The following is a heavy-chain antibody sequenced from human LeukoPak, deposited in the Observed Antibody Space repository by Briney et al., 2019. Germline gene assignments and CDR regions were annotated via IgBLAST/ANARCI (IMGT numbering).Heavy chain of an antibody. Sequence: SETLSLTCTVSGGSIGSSSYYWSWIRQPPGKGLEWIGWIYYSGSTTYSPSLRGRVTISVDTSKSQVSLTLSSVTAADTAVYYCARQIDRYVYFDHWGQGTLVTVSS. CDR2: IYYSGST. V-gene: IGHV4-61*05. CDR3: ARQIDRYVYFDH. CDR1: GGSIGSSSYY. J-gene: IGHJ4*02. D-gene: IGHD3-16*02.